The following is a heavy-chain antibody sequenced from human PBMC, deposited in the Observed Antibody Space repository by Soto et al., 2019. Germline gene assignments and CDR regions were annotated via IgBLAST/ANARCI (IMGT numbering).Heavy chain of an antibody. CDR2: IYYSGST. D-gene: IGHD3-3*01. J-gene: IGHJ4*02. CDR1: GGSISSYY. V-gene: IGHV4-59*01. Sequence: PSETLSLTCTVSGGSISSYYWSWIRQPPGKGLEWIGYIYYSGSTNYNPSLKSRVTISVDTSKNQFSLKLSSVTAADTAVYYCARAVVIFGVVIPWYFDYWGQGTLVPVSS. CDR3: ARAVVIFGVVIPWYFDY.